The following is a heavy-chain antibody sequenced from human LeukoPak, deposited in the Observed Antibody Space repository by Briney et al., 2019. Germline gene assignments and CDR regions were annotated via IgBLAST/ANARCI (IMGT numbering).Heavy chain of an antibody. CDR1: GFSFSDYY. J-gene: IGHJ4*02. V-gene: IGHV3-11*01. CDR3: ARDLTAMAYFDY. Sequence: GGSLRLSCAASGFSFSDYYMSWIRQAPGKGLEWVSYISSSGSTIYYADSVKGRFTISRDNAKNSLYLQMNSLRAEDTAVYYCARDLTAMAYFDYWGQGTLVTVSS. D-gene: IGHD5-18*01. CDR2: ISSSGSTI.